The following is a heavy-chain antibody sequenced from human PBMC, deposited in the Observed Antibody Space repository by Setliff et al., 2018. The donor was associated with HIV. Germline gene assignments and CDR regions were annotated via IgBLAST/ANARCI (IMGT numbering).Heavy chain of an antibody. CDR1: GYTLTTFG. V-gene: IGHV7-4-1*02. J-gene: IGHJ4*02. CDR2: INTETGNP. CDR3: ARVGSYWSTFDY. D-gene: IGHD1-26*01. Sequence: ASVKVSCKASGYTLTTFGISWVRQVPGQGLEWMGWINTETGNPMYAQGFKGRFVFSLDTSVSTAYLQISTLKTEDTAIYYCARVGSYWSTFDYWGQGAQVTVSS.